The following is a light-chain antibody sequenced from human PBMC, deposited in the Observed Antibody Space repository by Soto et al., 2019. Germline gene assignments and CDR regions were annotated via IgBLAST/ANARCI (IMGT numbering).Light chain of an antibody. Sequence: DIQMTQSPSTLSASIGDRVTITCLASQSIGSWLAWLQQTPVKPPKLLIDAATILQSGVPSRFSGRESGTDFSLTISSLQPEDFATYFCQQSSDFPLTFGGGTKVDI. V-gene: IGKV1-12*01. J-gene: IGKJ4*01. CDR2: AAT. CDR3: QQSSDFPLT. CDR1: QSIGSW.